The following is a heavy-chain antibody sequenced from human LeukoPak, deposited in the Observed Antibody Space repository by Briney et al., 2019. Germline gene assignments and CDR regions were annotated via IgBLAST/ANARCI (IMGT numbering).Heavy chain of an antibody. Sequence: GGSLRLSCAASGFTFSSYWMSWVRQAPGKGLEWVANIKQDGSEKYYVDSVKGRFTISRDNAKNSLHLQMNSLRDEDTAVYYCARGQDIVVVVAAGRNDAFDIWGQGTMVTVSS. V-gene: IGHV3-7*01. CDR3: ARGQDIVVVVAAGRNDAFDI. CDR1: GFTFSSYW. J-gene: IGHJ3*02. D-gene: IGHD2-15*01. CDR2: IKQDGSEK.